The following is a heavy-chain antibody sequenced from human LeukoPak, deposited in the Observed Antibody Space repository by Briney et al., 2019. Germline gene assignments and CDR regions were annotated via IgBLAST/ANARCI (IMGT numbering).Heavy chain of an antibody. J-gene: IGHJ4*02. D-gene: IGHD3-10*01. CDR3: AREGSSRAFDY. V-gene: IGHV4-59*01. CDR2: IYYSGST. Sequence: NPSETLSLTCTVSGGSISSYYWSWIRQPPGKGLEWIGYIYYSGSTNYNPSLKNRVTISVDTSKNQFSLKLNSVTAADTAVYYCAREGSSRAFDYWGQGTLVTVSS. CDR1: GGSISSYY.